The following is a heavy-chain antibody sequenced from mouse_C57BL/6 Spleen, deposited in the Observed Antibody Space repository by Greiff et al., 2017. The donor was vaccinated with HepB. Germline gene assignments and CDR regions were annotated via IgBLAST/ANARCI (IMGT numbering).Heavy chain of an antibody. CDR3: AREWVVPGAY. V-gene: IGHV1-22*01. Sequence: EVHLVESGPELVKPGASVKMSCKASGYTFTDYNMHWVKQSHGKSLEWIGYINPNNGGTSYNQKFKGKATLTVNKSSSTAYMELRSLTSEDSAVYYCAREWVVPGAYWGQGTLVTVSA. CDR1: GYTFTDYN. D-gene: IGHD1-1*01. J-gene: IGHJ3*01. CDR2: INPNNGGT.